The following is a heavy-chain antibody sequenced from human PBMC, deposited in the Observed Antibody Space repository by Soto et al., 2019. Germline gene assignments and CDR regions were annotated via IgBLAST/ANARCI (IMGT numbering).Heavy chain of an antibody. Sequence: PSETLSLTCAVYGGSFSGYYWTWIRQPPGTGLEWIGEINHSGSTNYNPSLKSRVTISVDTSKNQFSLKLTSVTAADTAVYYCARDNCITTTCHAPWFVPWGQGTLVTVS. V-gene: IGHV4-34*01. CDR3: ARDNCITTTCHAPWFVP. CDR1: GGSFSGYY. D-gene: IGHD2-2*01. CDR2: INHSGST. J-gene: IGHJ5*02.